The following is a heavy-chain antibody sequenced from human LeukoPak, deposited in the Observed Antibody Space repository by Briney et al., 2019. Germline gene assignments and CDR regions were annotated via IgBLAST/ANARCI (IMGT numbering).Heavy chain of an antibody. Sequence: SETLSLTCTVSGVSISSYSWSWIRQPPGKGLEWIGYIYYSGRTYFNPSLKSRVTISLDRSKNQFSLKLSSVTAADTAVYFCARGYGDNSGAFDIWGQGTLVTVSS. J-gene: IGHJ3*02. V-gene: IGHV4-59*12. D-gene: IGHD4-23*01. CDR3: ARGYGDNSGAFDI. CDR1: GVSISSYS. CDR2: IYYSGRT.